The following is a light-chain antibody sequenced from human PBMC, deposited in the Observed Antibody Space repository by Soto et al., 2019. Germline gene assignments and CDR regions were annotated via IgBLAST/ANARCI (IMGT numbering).Light chain of an antibody. CDR1: QSISNY. CDR3: QQYGNLIT. CDR2: GAS. V-gene: IGKV3-20*01. Sequence: EMVLTQSPGTLSLSPGERATLSCRASQSISNYLAWFRQKPGQAPRLLIYGASSRATGIPDRFSGSGSGTDFTLTISRLEPEDFAVYYCQQYGNLITFGQGTRLEIK. J-gene: IGKJ5*01.